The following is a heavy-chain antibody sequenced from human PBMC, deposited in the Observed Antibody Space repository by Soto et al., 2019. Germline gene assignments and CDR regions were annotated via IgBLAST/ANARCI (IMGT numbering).Heavy chain of an antibody. J-gene: IGHJ4*02. CDR2: INPNSGGT. Sequence: ASVKVSCKASGYTFTGYYMHWVRQAPGQGLEWMGWINPNSGGTNYAQKFQGWVTMTRDTSISTAYMELSRLRSDDTAVYYCARVKGDIVVVAATHDYWGQGTLVTVSS. V-gene: IGHV1-2*04. CDR1: GYTFTGYY. D-gene: IGHD2-15*01. CDR3: ARVKGDIVVVAATHDY.